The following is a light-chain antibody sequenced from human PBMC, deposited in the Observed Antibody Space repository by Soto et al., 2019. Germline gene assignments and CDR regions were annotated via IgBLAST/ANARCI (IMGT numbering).Light chain of an antibody. CDR1: QSISSY. CDR3: QQRSNWPRT. V-gene: IGKV3-11*01. J-gene: IGKJ1*01. CDR2: GAT. Sequence: EIVLTQSPATLSLSPGERATLSCRASQSISSYLGWFQQKPGQAPRLLIFGATNRATGIPARFSGSGSGTDFSLTISSLEPEDFALYYCQQRSNWPRTFGQGTRVEI.